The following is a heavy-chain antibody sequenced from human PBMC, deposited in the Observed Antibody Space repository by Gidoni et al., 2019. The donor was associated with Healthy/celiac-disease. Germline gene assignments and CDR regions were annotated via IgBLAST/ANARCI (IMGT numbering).Heavy chain of an antibody. V-gene: IGHV4-34*01. CDR1: RGSFSGYY. J-gene: IGHJ3*02. D-gene: IGHD1-26*01. CDR3: AGDSGSYDAFDI. CDR2: INHSGIT. Sequence: QVQLQPWGAGLLKPSETLSITCAVYRGSFSGYYWSWIRQPPGKGLEWIGEINHSGITNYSPSLKSRVTISVDTSKNQFSLKLSSVTAADTAVYYCAGDSGSYDAFDIWGQGTMVTVSS.